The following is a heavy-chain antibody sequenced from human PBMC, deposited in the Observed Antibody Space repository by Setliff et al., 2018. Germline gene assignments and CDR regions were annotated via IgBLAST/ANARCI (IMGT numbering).Heavy chain of an antibody. CDR3: VREGVDSRSSTDYSYYMDV. J-gene: IGHJ6*03. D-gene: IGHD3-22*01. Sequence: ASVKVSCKASGGTFSSYGISWVRQAPGQGLEWMGGTIPIFGTTDYAQKFRGRVTIITDESTSTAFMQLSSLRSEDTAVYYCVREGVDSRSSTDYSYYMDVWGKGTTVTVSS. V-gene: IGHV1-69*05. CDR2: TIPIFGTT. CDR1: GGTFSSYG.